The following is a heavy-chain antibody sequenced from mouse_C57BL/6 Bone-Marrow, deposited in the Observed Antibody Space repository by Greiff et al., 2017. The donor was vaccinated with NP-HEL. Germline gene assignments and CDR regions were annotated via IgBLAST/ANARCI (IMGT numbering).Heavy chain of an antibody. CDR3: ARGDYGYRYYAMDY. CDR2: FHPYNDDT. V-gene: IGHV1-47*01. J-gene: IGHJ4*01. CDR1: GYTFTTYP. D-gene: IGHD2-2*01. Sequence: QVQLKESGAELVKPGASVKMSCKASGYTFTTYPIEWMKQNHGKSLEWIGNFHPYNDDTKYNEKFKGKATLTVEKSSSTVYLELSRLTSDDSAVYYCARGDYGYRYYAMDYWGQGTSVTVSS.